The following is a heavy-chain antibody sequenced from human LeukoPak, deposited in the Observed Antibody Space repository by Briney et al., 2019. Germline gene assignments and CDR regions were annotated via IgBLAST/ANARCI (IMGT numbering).Heavy chain of an antibody. V-gene: IGHV4-59*01. CDR2: TYYSGST. CDR1: GGSFSGYY. D-gene: IGHD6-13*01. CDR3: ARGGLAGIAFDY. J-gene: IGHJ4*02. Sequence: PSETLSLTCAVYGGSFSGYYWSWIRQPPGKGLEWIGYTYYSGSTNYNPSLKSRVTISVDTSKNQFSLKLSSVTAADTAVYYCARGGLAGIAFDYWGQGTLVTVSS.